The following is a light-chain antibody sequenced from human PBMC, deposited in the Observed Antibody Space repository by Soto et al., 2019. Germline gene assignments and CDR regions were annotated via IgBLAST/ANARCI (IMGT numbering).Light chain of an antibody. CDR2: LGS. J-gene: IGKJ2*01. CDR1: QSLLHSNGYNY. V-gene: IGKV2-28*01. Sequence: DIVMTQSPLSLPVTPGEPASSSCRSSQSLLHSNGYNYLDWYLQKPGQSPQLLIYLGSSRASRVPYRFRGSGSGTHFTLKIIRVEAEDVGVYYFMQALQNPYTFVPGTKLEIK. CDR3: MQALQNPYT.